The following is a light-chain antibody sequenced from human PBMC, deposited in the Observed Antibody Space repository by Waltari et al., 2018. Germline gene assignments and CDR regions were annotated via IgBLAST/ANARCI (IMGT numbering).Light chain of an antibody. J-gene: IGLJ3*02. CDR3: AAWDDSLNAEV. CDR1: SSNIGSNT. Sequence: QSVLTQPPSASGAPGQRVTISCSGSSSNIGSNTGNWYQQLPGTAPKLLLYYNDQRPSGVPDRFSGSKSGTSASLAISGLQSEDEADYYCAAWDDSLNAEVFGGGTKLTVL. V-gene: IGLV1-44*01. CDR2: YND.